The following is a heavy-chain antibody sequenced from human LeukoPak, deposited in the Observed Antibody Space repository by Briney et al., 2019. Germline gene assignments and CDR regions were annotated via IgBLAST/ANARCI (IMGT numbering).Heavy chain of an antibody. CDR2: IYSGGST. Sequence: GGSLRLSCTASGFTFGDYAMGWVRQAPGKGLEWVSVIYSGGSTYYADSVKGRFTISRDNSKNTLYLQMNSLRAEDTAVYYCARGHDYGDYVFDYWGQGTLVTVSS. D-gene: IGHD4-17*01. V-gene: IGHV3-53*01. CDR1: GFTFGDYA. CDR3: ARGHDYGDYVFDY. J-gene: IGHJ4*02.